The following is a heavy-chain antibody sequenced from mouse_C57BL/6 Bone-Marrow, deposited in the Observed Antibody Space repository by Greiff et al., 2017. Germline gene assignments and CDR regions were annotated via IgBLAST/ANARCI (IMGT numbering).Heavy chain of an antibody. CDR1: GYTFTDYY. CDR2: INPYNGGT. CDR3: ASEGFMTTVVAPSYFDY. D-gene: IGHD1-1*01. Sequence: EVQLQQSGPVLVKPGASVKMSCKASGYTFTDYYMNWVKQSHGKSLEWIGVINPYNGGTSYNQKFKGKPTLTVDKSSSTAYMELNSLTSEDSSVYYCASEGFMTTVVAPSYFDYWGQGTTLTVSS. J-gene: IGHJ2*01. V-gene: IGHV1-19*01.